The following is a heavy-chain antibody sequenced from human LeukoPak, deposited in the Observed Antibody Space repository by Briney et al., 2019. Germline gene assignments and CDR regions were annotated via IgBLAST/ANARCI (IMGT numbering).Heavy chain of an antibody. Sequence: SETLSLTCTVSGVSMSGAYWSWIRQPPGKGLEWIGYVFFEGNTRYNPSLSSRLTISIDTSKNQFSLKLSSVTAADTAVYYCARVEQQLVDYWGQGTLVTVSS. J-gene: IGHJ4*02. CDR1: GVSMSGAY. CDR3: ARVEQQLVDY. D-gene: IGHD6-13*01. CDR2: VFFEGNT. V-gene: IGHV4-59*12.